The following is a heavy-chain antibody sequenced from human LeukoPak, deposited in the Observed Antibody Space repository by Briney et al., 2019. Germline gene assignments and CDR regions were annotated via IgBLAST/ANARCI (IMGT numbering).Heavy chain of an antibody. Sequence: SQTLSLTCAVSGGSISSGGYSWSWIRQPPGKGLEWIGYIYHSGSTYYNPSLKSRVTISVDRSKNQFSLKLSSVTAADTAVYYCARDYDSSGLYYFDYWGQGTLVTVSS. CDR3: ARDYDSSGLYYFDY. CDR1: GGSISSGGYS. V-gene: IGHV4-30-2*01. J-gene: IGHJ4*02. D-gene: IGHD3-22*01. CDR2: IYHSGST.